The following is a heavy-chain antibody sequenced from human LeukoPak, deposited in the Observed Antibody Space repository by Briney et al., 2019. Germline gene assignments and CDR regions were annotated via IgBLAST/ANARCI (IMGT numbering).Heavy chain of an antibody. CDR1: GGTFSSYA. J-gene: IGHJ5*02. CDR2: IIPILGIA. CDR3: ASLAYYYGSGSYYNGKGNWFDP. Sequence: ASVKVSCKASGGTFSSYAISWVRQAPGQGLEWMGRIIPILGIANYAQKFRGRVTITADKSTSTAYMELSSLRSEDTAVYYCASLAYYYGSGSYYNGKGNWFDPWGQGTLVTVSS. V-gene: IGHV1-69*04. D-gene: IGHD3-10*01.